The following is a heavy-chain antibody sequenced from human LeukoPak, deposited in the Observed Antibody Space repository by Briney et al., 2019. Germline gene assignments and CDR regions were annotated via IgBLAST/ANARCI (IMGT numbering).Heavy chain of an antibody. CDR2: INPNSGGT. CDR1: GYTFTGYY. CDR3: ARKGSYYGGNFDY. Sequence: ASVKVSCKASGYTFTGYYMHWVRQAPGQGLEWMGWINPNSGGTNYAQKFQGRVTMSTDTSTSTAYMELRSLRSDNTAMYYCARKGSYYGGNFDYWGQGTLVTVSS. V-gene: IGHV1-2*02. J-gene: IGHJ4*02. D-gene: IGHD1-26*01.